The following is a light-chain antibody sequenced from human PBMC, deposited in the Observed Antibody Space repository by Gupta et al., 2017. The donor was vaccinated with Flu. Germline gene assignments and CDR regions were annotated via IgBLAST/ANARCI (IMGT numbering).Light chain of an antibody. V-gene: IGKV1-33*01. CDR3: QHFYDLPRT. CDR2: DAS. Sequence: GDRVTITCQASQDISDYLNWYQQKPGKAPKLLIYDASSLETGVPSRFSGSGSGTDFTLTISSLLPEDIATYYCQHFYDLPRTFGQGTKLEIK. CDR1: QDISDY. J-gene: IGKJ2*01.